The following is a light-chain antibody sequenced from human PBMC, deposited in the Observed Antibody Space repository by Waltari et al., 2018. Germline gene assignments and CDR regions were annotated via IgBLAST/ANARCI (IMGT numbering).Light chain of an antibody. CDR1: SSDVGGHNY. Sequence: QSALTQPRSMSGSPGQAVTISCSGTSSDVGGHNYVTWYQQHTGKAPKLVIYDVNNPPSGFLYRSSGSKSGNTASLTISGLQSEDEADYYCCSFAGGFTWVFGEGTRLTVL. CDR3: CSFAGGFTWV. J-gene: IGLJ3*02. V-gene: IGLV2-11*01. CDR2: DVN.